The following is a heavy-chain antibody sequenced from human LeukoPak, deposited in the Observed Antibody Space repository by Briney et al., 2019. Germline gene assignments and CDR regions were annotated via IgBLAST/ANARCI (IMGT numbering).Heavy chain of an antibody. CDR2: INPNSGGT. J-gene: IGHJ4*02. CDR3: ARGHNRLWFGELDPAWPNY. V-gene: IGHV1-2*02. Sequence: GASVKVSCKASGYTFTGYYMHWVRQAPGQGLEWMGWINPNSGGTNYAQKFQGRVTMTRDTSISTAYMELSRLRSDDTAVYYCARGHNRLWFGELDPAWPNYWGQGTLVTVSS. CDR1: GYTFTGYY. D-gene: IGHD3-10*01.